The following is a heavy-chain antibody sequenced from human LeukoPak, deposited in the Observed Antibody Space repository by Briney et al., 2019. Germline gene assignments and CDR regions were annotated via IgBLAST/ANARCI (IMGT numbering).Heavy chain of an antibody. CDR3: AREGKWELRGALGPFDY. CDR1: GGSISSSRYY. J-gene: IGHJ4*02. Sequence: SETLSLTCTVSGGSISSSRYYWGWIRQPPGKGLEWIGSIYYSGSTNYNPSLKSRVTISVDTSKNQFSLKLSSVTAADTAVYYCAREGKWELRGALGPFDYWGQGTLVTVSS. V-gene: IGHV4-39*07. CDR2: IYYSGST. D-gene: IGHD1-26*01.